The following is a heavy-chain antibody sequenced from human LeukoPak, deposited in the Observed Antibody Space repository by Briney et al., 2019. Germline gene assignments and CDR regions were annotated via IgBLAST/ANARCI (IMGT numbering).Heavy chain of an antibody. CDR1: GYSISSDYY. D-gene: IGHD6-13*01. Sequence: PSETLSLTCSVSGYSISSDYYWGWIRQPPGKGLEWIGSIYHRGNTYYNPSVKSRVTISLDTSKNQFSLNLISVTAADTAVYYCARGFGAAAAAGDYWGQGILVTVSS. V-gene: IGHV4-38-2*02. CDR2: IYHRGNT. J-gene: IGHJ4*02. CDR3: ARGFGAAAAAGDY.